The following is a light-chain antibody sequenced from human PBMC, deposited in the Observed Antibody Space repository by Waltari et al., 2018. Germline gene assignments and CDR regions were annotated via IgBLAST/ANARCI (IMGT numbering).Light chain of an antibody. CDR3: LQYNSYPWT. Sequence: DIQVTQSPSTLSASVGDRVTITCRASQSIVVWLAWYQQKPGKAPRLLIYKASYLESGVPSRFRVIASGTAFTLTISSLQADDFATYYCLQYNSYPWTFGQGTTVEIK. J-gene: IGKJ1*01. CDR1: QSIVVW. CDR2: KAS. V-gene: IGKV1-5*03.